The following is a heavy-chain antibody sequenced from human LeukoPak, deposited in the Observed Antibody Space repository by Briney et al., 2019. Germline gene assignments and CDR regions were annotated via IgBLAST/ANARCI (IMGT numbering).Heavy chain of an antibody. CDR2: IYHSGGT. V-gene: IGHV4-38-2*02. CDR3: ARGPVVVAASYDY. Sequence: SETLSLTCIVSGYSISSGYYWGWIRQPPGKGLEWIGSIYHSGGTYYNPSLKSRVTISSDTSENQFSLKLSSVTAADTAVYYCARGPVVVAASYDYWGQGTLVTVSS. D-gene: IGHD2-15*01. CDR1: GYSISSGYY. J-gene: IGHJ4*02.